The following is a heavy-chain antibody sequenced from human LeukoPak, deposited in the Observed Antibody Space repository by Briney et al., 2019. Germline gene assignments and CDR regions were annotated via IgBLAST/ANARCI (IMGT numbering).Heavy chain of an antibody. CDR1: GFTFSNXX. CDR2: XXXAXRTX. Sequence: GGSLRLSCAASGFTFSNXXXXXVRHXPXXXXLWLSLXXXAXRTXXXXXXXXXXXTXSRDNAKNTLYLQMNRLKDEDTGVYYCASGGSTTFDQWGQGTLVTVSS. V-gene: IGHV3-74*01. J-gene: IGHJ4*02. CDR3: ASGGSTTFDQ. D-gene: IGHD3-16*01.